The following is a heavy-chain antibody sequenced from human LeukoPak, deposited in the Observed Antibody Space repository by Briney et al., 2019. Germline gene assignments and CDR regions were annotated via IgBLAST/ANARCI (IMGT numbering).Heavy chain of an antibody. CDR1: GGSISSYY. J-gene: IGHJ5*02. CDR3: ARDQYDLYPANWFDP. CDR2: IYTSGST. D-gene: IGHD2-2*02. Sequence: SETLSLTCTVSGGSISSYYWSWIRQPAGKGLEWIGRIYTSGSTNYNPSLKSRVTMSVDTSKNQFSLKLSSVTAADTAVCYCARDQYDLYPANWFDPWGQGTLVTVSS. V-gene: IGHV4-4*07.